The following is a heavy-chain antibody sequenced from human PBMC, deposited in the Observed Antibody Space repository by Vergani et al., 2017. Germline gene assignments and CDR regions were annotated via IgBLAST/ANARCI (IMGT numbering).Heavy chain of an antibody. CDR1: GGSVSSGSYY. J-gene: IGHJ4*02. CDR3: ATIPAAGTRGYFDY. D-gene: IGHD6-13*01. CDR2: IYYSGST. V-gene: IGHV4-61*10. Sequence: QVQLQESGPGLVKPSETLSLTCTVSGGSVSSGSYYWSWIRQPAGKGLEWIGYIYYSGSTNYKPSLKSRVTISVDTSKNQFSLKLSSVTAADTAVYYCATIPAAGTRGYFDYWGQGTLVTVSS.